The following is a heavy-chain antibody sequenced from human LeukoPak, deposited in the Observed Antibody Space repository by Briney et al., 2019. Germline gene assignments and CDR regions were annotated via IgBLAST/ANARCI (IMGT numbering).Heavy chain of an antibody. J-gene: IGHJ5*02. D-gene: IGHD3-9*01. CDR1: GYTFTSYY. Sequence: ASVKVSCKASGYTFTSYYMHWVRQAPGQGLEWMGIINPSGGSTSYAQKLQGRVTMTRDMSTSTVYMELSSLRSEDTAVYYCARGAYDILHYNWFDPWGQGTLVTVPS. V-gene: IGHV1-46*01. CDR3: ARGAYDILHYNWFDP. CDR2: INPSGGST.